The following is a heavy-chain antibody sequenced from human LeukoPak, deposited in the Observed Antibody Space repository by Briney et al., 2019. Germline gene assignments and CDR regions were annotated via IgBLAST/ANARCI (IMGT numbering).Heavy chain of an antibody. V-gene: IGHV1-69*04. CDR2: IIPILGIA. J-gene: IGHJ5*02. CDR3: ARGGDSSGYYXSXFDP. D-gene: IGHD3-22*01. Sequence: ASVKVSCKASGGTFSSYAISWVRQAPGQGLEWMGRIIPILGIANYAQKFQGRVTITADKSTSTAYMELSSLRSEDTAVYYCARGGDSSGYYXSXFDPWGQGTLVTVSS. CDR1: GGTFSSYA.